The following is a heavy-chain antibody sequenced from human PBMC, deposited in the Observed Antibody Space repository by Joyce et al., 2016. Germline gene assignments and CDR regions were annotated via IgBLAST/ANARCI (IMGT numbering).Heavy chain of an antibody. V-gene: IGHV4-39*01. CDR1: GGSISSSSYY. J-gene: IGHJ4*02. CDR2: IYYTERT. CDR3: ARSGRYDLGYFDS. D-gene: IGHD3-3*01. Sequence: QLQLQESGPGLVKSSETLSLTCTVSGGSISSSSYYWGWIRQPPGKGLEWSGTIYYTERTYYNASLKSRVSVSIDTSENQFSLKLSSVTAADTAVYFCARSGRYDLGYFDSWGQGTLVTVSS.